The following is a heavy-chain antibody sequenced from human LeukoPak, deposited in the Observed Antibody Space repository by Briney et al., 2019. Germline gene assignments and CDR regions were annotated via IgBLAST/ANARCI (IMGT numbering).Heavy chain of an antibody. D-gene: IGHD6-13*01. V-gene: IGHV1-46*01. CDR1: GYTFTSYY. CDR2: INPSGGST. J-gene: IGHJ4*02. CDR3: ASGASSSSWYSVSGDFDY. Sequence: ASVKVSCKASGYTFTSYYMHWVRQAPGQGLEWMGIINPSGGSTSYAQKFQGRVTMTRDTSTSTVYMELSSLRAEDTAVYYCASGASSSSWYSVSGDFDYWGQGTLVTVSS.